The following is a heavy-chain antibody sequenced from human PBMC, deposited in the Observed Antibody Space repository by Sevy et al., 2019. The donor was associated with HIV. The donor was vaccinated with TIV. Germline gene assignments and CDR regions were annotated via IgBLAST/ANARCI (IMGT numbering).Heavy chain of an antibody. CDR2: ISSDGNNK. D-gene: IGHD3-22*01. CDR1: GFTFSTYA. V-gene: IGHV3-30*18. Sequence: GGSLRLSCAASGFTFSTYAMHWVRQAPGKGLEWVVIISSDGNNKFYADSVKGLFTISRDNSKNTLYLQMNSLRAEDTAIYYCAKPLYFYDGNGYYLDYWGQGTLVTVSS. CDR3: AKPLYFYDGNGYYLDY. J-gene: IGHJ4*02.